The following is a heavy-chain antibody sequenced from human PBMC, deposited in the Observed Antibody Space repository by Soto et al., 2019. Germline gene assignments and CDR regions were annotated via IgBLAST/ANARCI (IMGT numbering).Heavy chain of an antibody. CDR3: ARVFRWELDY. CDR1: GGSISSYY. V-gene: IGHV4-59*01. Sequence: PSETLSLTCTVSGGSISSYYWSWIRQPPGKGLEWIGYIYYSGSTNYNPSLKSRVTITVDTSKNQFSLKGRSVTAADTAVYYCARVFRWELDYWGQGTLVTVSS. CDR2: IYYSGST. D-gene: IGHD1-26*01. J-gene: IGHJ4*02.